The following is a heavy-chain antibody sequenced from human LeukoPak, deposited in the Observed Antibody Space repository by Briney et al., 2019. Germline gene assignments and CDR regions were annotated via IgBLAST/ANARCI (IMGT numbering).Heavy chain of an antibody. CDR2: IIPIFGTA. D-gene: IGHD3-16*01. V-gene: IGHV1-69*06. J-gene: IGHJ5*02. Sequence: SVKVSCKASGGSFSSYAISWVRQAPGQGLEWMGGIIPIFGTANYAQKFQGRVTITADKSTSTAYMELSSLRSEDTAVYYCARDSARERGLWFDPWGQGTLVTVSS. CDR3: ARDSARERGLWFDP. CDR1: GGSFSSYA.